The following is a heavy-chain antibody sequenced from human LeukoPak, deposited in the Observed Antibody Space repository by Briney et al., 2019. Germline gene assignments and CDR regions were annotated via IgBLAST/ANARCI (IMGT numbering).Heavy chain of an antibody. CDR1: GDSINGYY. J-gene: IGHJ4*02. CDR3: ARGTVTTGYFDY. CDR2: IHYSGGT. Sequence: SETLSLTCTVSGDSINGYYWSWIRQPPGKGLEWIGYIHYSGGTNYNPSLKSRVAMSVDTSKTQFSLKLSSVTTADTAVYYCARGTVTTGYFDYWGQGTLVTVSS. V-gene: IGHV4-59*01. D-gene: IGHD4-17*01.